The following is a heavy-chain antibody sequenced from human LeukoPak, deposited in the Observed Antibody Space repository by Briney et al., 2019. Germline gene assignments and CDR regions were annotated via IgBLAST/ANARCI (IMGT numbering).Heavy chain of an antibody. V-gene: IGHV3-11*04. Sequence: GGSLRLSCAASGFTFNDYNMSWIRQAPGKGLEWISYIGSSGGSINYADSVKGRFTISRDNAKNSLSLQMNSLRAEDTAVYYCVRGRTSGSSWPFDYWGQGTLVTVSS. CDR3: VRGRTSGSSWPFDY. J-gene: IGHJ4*02. CDR1: GFTFNDYN. CDR2: IGSSGGSI. D-gene: IGHD6-13*01.